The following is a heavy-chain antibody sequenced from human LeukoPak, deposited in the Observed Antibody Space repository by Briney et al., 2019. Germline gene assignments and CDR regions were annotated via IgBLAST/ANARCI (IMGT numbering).Heavy chain of an antibody. J-gene: IGHJ4*02. CDR3: ARDSSGSYSRFDY. V-gene: IGHV3-21*01. Sequence: DSVKGRFTISRDNAKHSLYLLMNSLRVEDTAVYYCARDSSGSYSRFDYWGQGTLVTVSS. D-gene: IGHD1-26*01.